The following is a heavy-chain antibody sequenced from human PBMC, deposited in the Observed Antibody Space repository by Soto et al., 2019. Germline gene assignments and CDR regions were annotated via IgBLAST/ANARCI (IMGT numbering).Heavy chain of an antibody. Sequence: PSETLSLTCTVSGGSISSGDYYWSWIRQPPGKGLEWIGYIYYSRSTYYNPSLKSRVTISVDTSKNQFSLKLSSVTAADTAVYYCARAALSNSGYDQYYYYSGMDVWGQGTTVTVSS. CDR2: IYYSRST. CDR1: GGSISSGDYY. J-gene: IGHJ6*02. D-gene: IGHD5-12*01. V-gene: IGHV4-30-4*01. CDR3: ARAALSNSGYDQYYYYSGMDV.